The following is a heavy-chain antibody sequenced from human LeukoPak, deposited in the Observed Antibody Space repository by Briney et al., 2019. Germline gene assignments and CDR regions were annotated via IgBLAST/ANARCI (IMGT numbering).Heavy chain of an antibody. CDR3: AKDHPYGDYGYFDL. J-gene: IGHJ2*01. CDR2: ISGSGGST. V-gene: IGHV3-23*01. CDR1: GFTFSDYY. Sequence: GGSLRLSCAASGFTFSDYYMSWVRQAPGKGLEWVSAISGSGGSTYYADSVKGRFTISRDNSKNTLYLQMNSLRAEDTAVYYCAKDHPYGDYGYFDLWGRGTLVTVSS. D-gene: IGHD4-17*01.